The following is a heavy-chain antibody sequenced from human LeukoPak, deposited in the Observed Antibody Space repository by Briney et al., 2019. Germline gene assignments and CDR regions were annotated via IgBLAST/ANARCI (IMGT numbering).Heavy chain of an antibody. Sequence: SETLSLTCTVSGGSISSSSYYWGWIRQPPGKGLEWIGSIYYSGSTYYNPSLKSRVTISVDTSKNQFSLKLSSATAADTAVYYCARNTRVLFDYWGQGTLVTVSS. CDR2: IYYSGST. D-gene: IGHD1/OR15-1a*01. J-gene: IGHJ4*02. V-gene: IGHV4-39*01. CDR1: GGSISSSSYY. CDR3: ARNTRVLFDY.